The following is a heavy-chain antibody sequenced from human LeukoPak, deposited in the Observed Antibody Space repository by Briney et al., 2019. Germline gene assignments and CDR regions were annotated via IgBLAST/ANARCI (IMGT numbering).Heavy chain of an antibody. V-gene: IGHV4-31*03. D-gene: IGHD1-14*01. Sequence: PSQTLSLTCTVSGGSISSGCYECSWIRQPPGKGLEWIGYISYSGSTYYNPSLKSRVTISVDTSKKQCCLKLRPVTAADTAVYYCARGNPELSCFDYWGQGTLVTVSS. CDR1: GGSISSGCYE. CDR3: ARGNPELSCFDY. J-gene: IGHJ4*02. CDR2: ISYSGST.